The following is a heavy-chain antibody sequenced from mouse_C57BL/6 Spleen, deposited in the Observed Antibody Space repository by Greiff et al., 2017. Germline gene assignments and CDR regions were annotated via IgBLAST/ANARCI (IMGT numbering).Heavy chain of an antibody. CDR1: GFTFSSYA. D-gene: IGHD2-10*02. J-gene: IGHJ2*01. V-gene: IGHV5-4*03. Sequence: EVNVVESGGGLVKPGGSLKLSCAASGFTFSSYAMSWVRQTPEKRLEWVATISDGGSYTYYPDNVKGRFTISRDNAKNNLYLQMSHLKSEDTAMYYCARGGMEYYFDYWGQGTTLTVSS. CDR3: ARGGMEYYFDY. CDR2: ISDGGSYT.